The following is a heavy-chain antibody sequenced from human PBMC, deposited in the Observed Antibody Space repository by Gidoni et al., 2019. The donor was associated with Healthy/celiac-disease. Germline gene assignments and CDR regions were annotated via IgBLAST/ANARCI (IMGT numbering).Heavy chain of an antibody. V-gene: IGHV3-23*04. D-gene: IGHD3-22*01. Sequence: EVQLVESGGGLVQPGGSLRLSCAASGFTFSSYALSWVRQAPGKGLEWVSAISGSGGSTYYADSVKGRFTISRDNSKNTLYLQMNSLRAEDTAVYYCAKSYYYDSSGYYSAIDAFDIWGQGTMVTVSS. CDR1: GFTFSSYA. J-gene: IGHJ3*02. CDR3: AKSYYYDSSGYYSAIDAFDI. CDR2: ISGSGGST.